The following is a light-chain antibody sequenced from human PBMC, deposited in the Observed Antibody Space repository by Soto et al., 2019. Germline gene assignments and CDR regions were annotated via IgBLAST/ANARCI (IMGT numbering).Light chain of an antibody. CDR2: WAS. Sequence: DIVLTQSPDSLAVSLRARATINCKSSQTLLYSSNNENYLAWYQQKPGQPPKLLIYWASTRESGVPDRFSGSGSGTDFTLTISSLQAEDVAVYYCQQYYRSPRAFGQGTKLEIK. V-gene: IGKV4-1*01. J-gene: IGKJ2*01. CDR3: QQYYRSPRA. CDR1: QTLLYSSNNENY.